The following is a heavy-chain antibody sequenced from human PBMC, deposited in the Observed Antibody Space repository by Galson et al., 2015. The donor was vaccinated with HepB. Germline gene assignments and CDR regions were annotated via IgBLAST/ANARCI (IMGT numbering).Heavy chain of an antibody. J-gene: IGHJ3*02. V-gene: IGHV3-23*01. CDR3: AKDREEYYYDSSGYYWNAFDI. CDR1: GFTFSSYA. D-gene: IGHD3-22*01. Sequence: SLRLSCAASGFTFSSYAMSWVRQAPGKGLEWVSAISGSGGSTYYADSVKGRFTISRDNSKNTLYLQMNSLRAEDTAVYYCAKDREEYYYDSSGYYWNAFDIWGQGTMVTVSS. CDR2: ISGSGGST.